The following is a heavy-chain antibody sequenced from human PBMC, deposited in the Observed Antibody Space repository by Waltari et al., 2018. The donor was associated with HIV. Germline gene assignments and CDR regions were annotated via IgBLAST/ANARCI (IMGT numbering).Heavy chain of an antibody. D-gene: IGHD1-26*01. J-gene: IGHJ5*02. CDR1: GYRFSSNG. V-gene: IGHV1-8*01. CDR2: TNPNSRNT. Sequence: QAQLVQSGSEVKKPGASLKVSCKASGYRFSSNGIGWLRHVPGQGLEWMGWTNPNSRNTGYAQKFQGRVTMTRDTSITTAYMELSSLKSEDTAVYYCARAVNAVGAPHWFAPWGQGTLVTVSS. CDR3: ARAVNAVGAPHWFAP.